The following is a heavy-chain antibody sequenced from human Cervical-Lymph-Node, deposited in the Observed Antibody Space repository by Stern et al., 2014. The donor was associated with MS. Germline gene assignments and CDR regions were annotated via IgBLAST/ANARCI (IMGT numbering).Heavy chain of an antibody. CDR3: ARDCKLRYYYYGMDV. Sequence: VQLVASGGGAVQPGRSLRLSCAASGFPFSSDGLHWVLQATGKGLEWVAVIWYAGSNKYSAHSVKGRFTISRDNSKNTLYLQMNSLRAEDTAVYYCARDCKLRYYYYGMDVWGQGTTVTVSS. CDR1: GFPFSSDG. CDR2: IWYAGSNK. V-gene: IGHV3-33*01. D-gene: IGHD1-26*01. J-gene: IGHJ6*02.